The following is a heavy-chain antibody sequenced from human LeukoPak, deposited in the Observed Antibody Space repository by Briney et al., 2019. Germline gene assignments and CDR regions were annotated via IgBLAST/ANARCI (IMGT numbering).Heavy chain of an antibody. D-gene: IGHD3-3*01. J-gene: IGHJ4*02. V-gene: IGHV4-34*01. CDR1: GGSLNGYY. Sequence: NHSETLSLTCSVYGGSLNGYYWSWIRQPPGEGLEWIGEIRHSGTTNYNTSLTSRVTMSLDTSKNQFSLKLNSATAADTAVYYCARVPLRFLEPFDYWGQGTLVTVSS. CDR3: ARVPLRFLEPFDY. CDR2: IRHSGTT.